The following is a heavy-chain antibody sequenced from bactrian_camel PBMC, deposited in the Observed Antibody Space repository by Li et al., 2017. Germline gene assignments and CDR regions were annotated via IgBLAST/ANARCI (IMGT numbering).Heavy chain of an antibody. V-gene: IGHV3S53*01. CDR3: AEGRGSRGEHCYSLNY. D-gene: IGHD6*01. CDR1: GYTYKNGC. CDR2: LDADGST. J-gene: IGHJ4*01. Sequence: VQLVESGGGSVQTGGSLRLSCELRGYTYKNGCMAWFRQAPGKKREGVAGLDADGSTMVVDSVKGRFTISRDSAKNTVYLQMNNLQPEDTATYYCAEGRGSRGEHCYSLNYWGQGTQVTVSS.